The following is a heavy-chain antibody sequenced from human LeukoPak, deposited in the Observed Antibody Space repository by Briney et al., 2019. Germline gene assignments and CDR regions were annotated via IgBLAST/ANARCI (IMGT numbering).Heavy chain of an antibody. CDR2: INPSGGST. CDR3: ARATQMTAPGFDP. J-gene: IGHJ5*02. D-gene: IGHD5-24*01. V-gene: IGHV1-46*01. CDR1: GGTFSSYA. Sequence: GASVKVSCKASGGTFSSYAISWVRQAPGQGLEWMGIINPSGGSTSYAQKFQGRVTMTRDTSTSTVYMELSSLGSEDTAVYYCARATQMTAPGFDPWGQGTLVTVSS.